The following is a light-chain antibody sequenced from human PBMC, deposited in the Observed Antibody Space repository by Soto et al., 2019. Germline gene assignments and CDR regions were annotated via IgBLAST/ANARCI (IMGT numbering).Light chain of an antibody. CDR2: AAS. Sequence: DIQMTQSPSSLAASVGDRVTITCRAGQTISSHLNWYRQKPGKAPEFLIFAASNLQSGVPSRFSGGGSGTDFSLTISSLQPGDFATYYCQQTHSIPYTFGHGTKLEIK. V-gene: IGKV1-39*01. CDR1: QTISSH. CDR3: QQTHSIPYT. J-gene: IGKJ2*01.